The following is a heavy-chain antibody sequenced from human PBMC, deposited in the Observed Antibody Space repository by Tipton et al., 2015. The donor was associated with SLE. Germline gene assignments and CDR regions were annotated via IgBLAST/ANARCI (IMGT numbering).Heavy chain of an antibody. CDR2: VTTSGTTT. V-gene: IGHV3-23*01. D-gene: IGHD3-10*01. Sequence: GSLRLSCVASGFPFSNYAMTWVRQAPGKGLEWVSTVTTSGTTTYYADSVRGRFTISRDNSKNTLYLQMNSLRSEGTAVYYCGSGRYPGHGVDVWGQGATVSASS. J-gene: IGHJ6*02. CDR1: GFPFSNYA. CDR3: GSGRYPGHGVDV.